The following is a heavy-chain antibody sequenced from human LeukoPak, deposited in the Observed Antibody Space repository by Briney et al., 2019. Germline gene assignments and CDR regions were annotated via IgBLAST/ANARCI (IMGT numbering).Heavy chain of an antibody. J-gene: IGHJ4*02. Sequence: ASVKVSCKASGYTFTGYYMHWVRQAPGQGLEWMGWINPNSGGTNYAQKFQGRVTMTRDTSISTAYMELSRLRSDDTAVYYCARFDTSCYNFGYWGQGTLVTVSS. V-gene: IGHV1-2*02. D-gene: IGHD2-2*02. CDR1: GYTFTGYY. CDR3: ARFDTSCYNFGY. CDR2: INPNSGGT.